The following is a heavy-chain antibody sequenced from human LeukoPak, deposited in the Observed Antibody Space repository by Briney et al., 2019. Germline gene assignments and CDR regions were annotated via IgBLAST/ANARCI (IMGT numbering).Heavy chain of an antibody. D-gene: IGHD2-2*01. J-gene: IGHJ1*01. CDR1: GGSFSGYY. Sequence: SETLSLTCAVYGGSFSGYYWSWIRQPPGKGLEWIGEINHSGSTNYNPSLKSRVTISVDTSKNQFSLKLSSATAADTAVYYCARGSRRLRYCSSTSCSNAEYFQHWGQGTLVTVSS. CDR2: INHSGST. CDR3: ARGSRRLRYCSSTSCSNAEYFQH. V-gene: IGHV4-34*01.